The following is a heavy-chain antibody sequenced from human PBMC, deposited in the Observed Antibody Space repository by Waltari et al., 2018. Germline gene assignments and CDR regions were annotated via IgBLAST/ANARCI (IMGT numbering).Heavy chain of an antibody. CDR1: GFIFSTYW. CDR3: ARDHYYSKDV. V-gene: IGHV3-74*01. Sequence: EVQLVESGGGLVQPGGSLRLSCEASGFIFSTYWMHWVRQGPGKGRVWVSRIDKGDGGGQSYADSVKGRFTISRDNAKNTLYLQMNSLRAEDTGVYYCARDHYYSKDVWGTGTTVTVSS. J-gene: IGHJ6*04. CDR2: IDKGDGGGQ.